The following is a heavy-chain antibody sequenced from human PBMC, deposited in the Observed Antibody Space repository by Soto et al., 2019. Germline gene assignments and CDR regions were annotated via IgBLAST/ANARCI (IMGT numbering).Heavy chain of an antibody. V-gene: IGHV4-34*01. CDR2: INHSGST. D-gene: IGHD6-6*01. Sequence: LSLTCAVYGGSFSGYYWSWIRQPPGKGLEWIGEINHSGSTNYNPSLKSRVTISVDTSKNQFSLKLSSVTAADTAVYYCARGRSIAARPVAVDYWGQGTLLTVSS. CDR3: ARGRSIAARPVAVDY. CDR1: GGSFSGYY. J-gene: IGHJ4*02.